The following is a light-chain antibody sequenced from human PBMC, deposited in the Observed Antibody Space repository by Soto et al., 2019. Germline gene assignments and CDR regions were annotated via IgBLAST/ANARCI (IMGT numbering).Light chain of an antibody. CDR2: DVS. Sequence: EVVLTQSPATLSLSPGERATLSCRASQSVTKYLAWYQQKPGQALRLLIYDVSKRATGIPARFSGSGSGTDFILTISRLEPEDFALYYCGQFVSSPPRTFGQGTKVEIK. CDR1: QSVTKY. V-gene: IGKV3-20*01. CDR3: GQFVSSPPRT. J-gene: IGKJ1*01.